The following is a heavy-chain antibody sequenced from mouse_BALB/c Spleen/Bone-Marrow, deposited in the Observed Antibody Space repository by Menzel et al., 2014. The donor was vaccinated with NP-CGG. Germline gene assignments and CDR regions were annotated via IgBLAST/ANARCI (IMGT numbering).Heavy chain of an antibody. V-gene: IGHV2-6-4*01. CDR1: GFSLSRYS. J-gene: IGHJ4*01. CDR3: ARRELHAMDY. Sequence: VKLMESGPGLVAPSQNLSITCTVSGFSLSRYSVHWIRQPPGKGLEWLGMIWGGGSTDYNSALRSRLSIINDNSKSQVFLKMSSLQTDDTAMYYCARRELHAMDYWGQGTSGTVSS. CDR2: IWGGGST.